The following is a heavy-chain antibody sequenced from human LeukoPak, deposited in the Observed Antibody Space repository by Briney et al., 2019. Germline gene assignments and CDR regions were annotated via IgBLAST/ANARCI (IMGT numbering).Heavy chain of an antibody. J-gene: IGHJ6*04. CDR3: ARSYGSGTPGKYGMDV. Sequence: GGSLRLSCAASGFTFSSHAMSWVRQAPGKGLEWVSDISGSGGSTYYADSVKRRFTISRDNSKNTLYLQMNSLRAEDTAVYYCARSYGSGTPGKYGMDVWGKGTTVTVSS. D-gene: IGHD3-10*01. CDR1: GFTFSSHA. V-gene: IGHV3-23*01. CDR2: ISGSGGST.